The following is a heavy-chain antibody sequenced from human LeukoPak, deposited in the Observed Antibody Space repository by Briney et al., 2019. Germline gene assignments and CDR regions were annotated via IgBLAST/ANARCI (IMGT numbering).Heavy chain of an antibody. CDR3: ARRLTTSQDLDY. CDR1: GYTFTGHY. CDR2: INPNSGDT. D-gene: IGHD2-2*01. J-gene: IGHJ4*02. Sequence: GASVKVSCKASGYTFTGHYMYWVRQAPGQGPEWMGWINPNSGDTNYAQKFQGRVTMTRDTSISTAYMDLNRLTSDDTAVYYCARRLTTSQDLDYWGQGTLVTVSS. V-gene: IGHV1-2*02.